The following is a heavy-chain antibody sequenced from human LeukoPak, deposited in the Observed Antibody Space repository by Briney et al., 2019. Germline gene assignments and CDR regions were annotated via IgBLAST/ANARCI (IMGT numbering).Heavy chain of an antibody. D-gene: IGHD1-26*01. J-gene: IGHJ3*02. Sequence: SETLFLTCTVSGGSISSSSYYWGWIRQPPGKGLEWIGSIYYSGSTYYNPSLKSRVTISVDTSKNQFSLKLSSVTAADTAVYYCARDPGGGSPHSAFDIWGQGTMVTVSS. CDR3: ARDPGGGSPHSAFDI. V-gene: IGHV4-39*07. CDR2: IYYSGST. CDR1: GGSISSSSYY.